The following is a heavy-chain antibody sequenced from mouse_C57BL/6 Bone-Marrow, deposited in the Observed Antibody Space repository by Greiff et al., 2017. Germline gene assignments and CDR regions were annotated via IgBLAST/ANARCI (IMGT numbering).Heavy chain of an antibody. J-gene: IGHJ2*01. CDR3: ARCLANWAYTGLDY. Sequence: QVQLQQSGPELVKPGASVKISCKASGYAFSSSWMNWVKPRPGKGLEWIGRLYPGDGDTNYTGTFKGKATLTADKSSSTAYMQLSSLTSEDSAVYFCARCLANWAYTGLDYWGQGTTLTVSS. CDR2: LYPGDGDT. D-gene: IGHD4-1*01. V-gene: IGHV1-82*01. CDR1: GYAFSSSW.